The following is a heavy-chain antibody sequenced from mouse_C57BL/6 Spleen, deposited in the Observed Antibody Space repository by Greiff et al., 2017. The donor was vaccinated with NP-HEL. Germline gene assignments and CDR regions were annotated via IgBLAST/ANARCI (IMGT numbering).Heavy chain of an antibody. V-gene: IGHV1-82*01. Sequence: VQLQESGPELVKPGASVKISCKASGYAFSSSWMNWVKQRPGTGLEWIGRIYPGDGDTNYNGKFKGKATLTADKSSSTAYMQLSSLTSEDSAVYFCARWTGAYWGQGTLVTVSA. CDR3: ARWTGAY. CDR2: IYPGDGDT. CDR1: GYAFSSSW. J-gene: IGHJ3*01.